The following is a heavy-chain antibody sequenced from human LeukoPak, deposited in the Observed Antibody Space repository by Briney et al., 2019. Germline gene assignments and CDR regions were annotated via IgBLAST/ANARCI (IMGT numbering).Heavy chain of an antibody. CDR3: ARGLKWLAGAY. Sequence: ASVKVSCKASGGTFSNYGISWVRQAPGQGLEWMGGIIPIFGTANYAQKFQDRVPITADKSTSTAYMELSSLRSEDTAVYYCARGLKWLAGAYWGQGTLVTVSS. J-gene: IGHJ4*02. CDR2: IIPIFGTA. V-gene: IGHV1-69*06. D-gene: IGHD6-19*01. CDR1: GGTFSNYG.